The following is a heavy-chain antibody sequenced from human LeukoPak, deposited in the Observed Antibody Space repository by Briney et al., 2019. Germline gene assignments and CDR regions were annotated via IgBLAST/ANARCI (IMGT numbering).Heavy chain of an antibody. CDR1: GFTFSSYS. CDR2: ISSSSYV. J-gene: IGHJ4*02. CDR3: ARGGYSSGWLVDY. D-gene: IGHD6-19*01. V-gene: IGHV3-21*01. Sequence: GGSLRLSCAASGFTFSSYSMNWVRQAPGKGLEWVSSISSSSYVYYADSVKGRFTISRDNAKNSLYLQMNSLRAEDTAVYYCARGGYSSGWLVDYWGQGTLVTVSS.